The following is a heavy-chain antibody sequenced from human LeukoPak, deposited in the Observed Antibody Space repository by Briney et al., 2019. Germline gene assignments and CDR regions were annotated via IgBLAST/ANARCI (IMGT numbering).Heavy chain of an antibody. J-gene: IGHJ3*02. CDR3: ARGPKGPGPHDRAFDI. V-gene: IGHV3-48*03. CDR1: GFTFSSYE. CDR2: ISSSGSTI. D-gene: IGHD3-16*01. Sequence: GGSLRLSCAASGFTFSSYEMNWVRQAPGKGLEWVSYISSSGSTIYYAGSVKGRFTISRDNAKNSLYLQMNSLRAEDTAVYYCARGPKGPGPHDRAFDIWGQGTMVTVSS.